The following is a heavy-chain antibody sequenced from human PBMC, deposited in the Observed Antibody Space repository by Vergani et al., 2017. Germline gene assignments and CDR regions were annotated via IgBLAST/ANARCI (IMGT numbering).Heavy chain of an antibody. D-gene: IGHD3-22*01. CDR2: ISGSGGST. CDR3: ARDYDPAGGYYYYMDV. Sequence: EVQLLESGGGLVQPGGSLRLSCAASGFTFSSYAMSWVRQAPGKGLEWVSAISGSGGSTYYADSVKGRFTISRDNSKNTLYLQMNSLRAEDTAVYYCARDYDPAGGYYYYMDVWGKGTTVTVSS. J-gene: IGHJ6*03. V-gene: IGHV3-23*01. CDR1: GFTFSSYA.